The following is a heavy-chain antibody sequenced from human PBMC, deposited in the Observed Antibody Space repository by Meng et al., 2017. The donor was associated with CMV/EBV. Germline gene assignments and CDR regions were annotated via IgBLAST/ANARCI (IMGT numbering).Heavy chain of an antibody. D-gene: IGHD5-18*01. CDR2: INPSGGST. Sequence: ASVKVSCKASGGTFSSYAISWVRQAPGQGLEWMGIINPSGGSTSYAQKFQGRVTMTRDTSTSTVYMELSSLRSEDTAVYYCARFRIQLWSPKSELSYYFDYWGQGTLVTVSS. V-gene: IGHV1-46*01. CDR3: ARFRIQLWSPKSELSYYFDY. CDR1: GGTFSSYA. J-gene: IGHJ4*02.